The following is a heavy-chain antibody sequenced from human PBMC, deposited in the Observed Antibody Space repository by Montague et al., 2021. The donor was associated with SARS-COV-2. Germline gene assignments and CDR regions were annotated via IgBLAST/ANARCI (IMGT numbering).Heavy chain of an antibody. CDR3: ARGISLFDP. J-gene: IGHJ5*02. CDR2: INGASSRT. V-gene: IGHV3-11*05. CDR1: GFIFSDYN. Sequence: SLRLSCAASGFIFSDYNMTWIRQTPGKGLEWISYINGASSRTNYADSVKGRFTISRDNAKNSLFLQMNSLRVEDTAVYYCARGISLFDPWGQGTLVTVPS.